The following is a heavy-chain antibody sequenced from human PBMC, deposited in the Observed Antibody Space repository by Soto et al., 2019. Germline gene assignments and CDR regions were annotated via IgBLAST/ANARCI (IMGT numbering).Heavy chain of an antibody. CDR2: IIPSLDMT. J-gene: IGHJ4*02. D-gene: IGHD2-15*01. CDR1: ADTFNSHT. V-gene: IGHV1-69*02. CDR3: ARAWVRYCSPISCPGDY. Sequence: ASVKVSCKASADTFNSHTLSWVRQAPGQGLEWMGRIIPSLDMTNYAQNFQGRVTITGDKSTNTAYMELSSLRSEDTAIYYCARAWVRYCSPISCPGDYWGQGTLVTVSS.